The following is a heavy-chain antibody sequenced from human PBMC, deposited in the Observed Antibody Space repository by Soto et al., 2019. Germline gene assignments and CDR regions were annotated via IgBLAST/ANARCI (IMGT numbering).Heavy chain of an antibody. CDR3: ARALTMVRGVIGPNFNWFDP. CDR1: GFTFSDYY. Sequence: GGSLRLSCAASGFTFSDYYMSWIRQAPGKGLEWVSYISSSGSTIYYADSVKGRFTISRDNAKNSLYLQMNSLRAEDTAVYYCARALTMVRGVIGPNFNWFDPWGQGTLVTVSS. J-gene: IGHJ5*02. D-gene: IGHD3-10*01. V-gene: IGHV3-11*01. CDR2: ISSSGSTI.